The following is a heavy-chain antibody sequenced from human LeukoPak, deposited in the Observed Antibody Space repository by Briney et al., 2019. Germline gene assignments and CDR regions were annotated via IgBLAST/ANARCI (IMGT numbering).Heavy chain of an antibody. CDR2: ISGSGSDI. Sequence: GGSLRLSCVTSGLIFSGHYMSWIRQAPGKGLEWVGYISGSGSDISYADSVKGRFTISRDNAKDSLYLQMNSLRADDTAVYYCGTHAGRTGSGDWGQGTLVTVSS. CDR1: GLIFSGHY. CDR3: GTHAGRTGSGD. J-gene: IGHJ4*02. V-gene: IGHV3-11*01. D-gene: IGHD3/OR15-3a*01.